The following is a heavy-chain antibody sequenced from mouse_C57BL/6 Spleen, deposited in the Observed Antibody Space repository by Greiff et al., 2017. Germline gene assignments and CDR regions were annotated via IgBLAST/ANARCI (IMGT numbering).Heavy chain of an antibody. J-gene: IGHJ2*01. V-gene: IGHV1-64*01. D-gene: IGHD2-13*01. CDR3: ARPNSPRLLLDY. Sequence: VQLQQSGAELVKPGASVKLSCKASGYTFTSYWMHWVKQRPGQGLEWIGMIHPNSGSTNYNEKFKSKATLTVDKSSSTAYMQLSSLTSEDSAVYYCARPNSPRLLLDYWGQGTTLTVSS. CDR1: GYTFTSYW. CDR2: IHPNSGST.